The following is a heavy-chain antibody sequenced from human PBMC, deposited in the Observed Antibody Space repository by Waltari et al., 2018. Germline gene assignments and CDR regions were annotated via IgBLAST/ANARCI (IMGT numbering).Heavy chain of an antibody. CDR1: GYTFTSYD. Sequence: QVQLVQSGAEVKKPGASVKVSCKASGYTFTSYDINWVRQATGQGLEWMGWMNPNSGNTGYAQKFQGRVTMTRNTSISTAYMELSSLRSEDTAVYYCARVGVRFLNYYYYGMDVWGQGTTVTVSS. V-gene: IGHV1-8*01. CDR3: ARVGVRFLNYYYYGMDV. D-gene: IGHD3-3*01. CDR2: MNPNSGNT. J-gene: IGHJ6*02.